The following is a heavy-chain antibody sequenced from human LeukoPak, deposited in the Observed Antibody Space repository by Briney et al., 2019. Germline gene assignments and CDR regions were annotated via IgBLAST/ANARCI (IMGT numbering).Heavy chain of an antibody. CDR3: ARSSGALTYDY. Sequence: GGSLRLSCAASGISFSSNGMHLVRLPPGKGLEWVAVTWYDGSKKYYADSVKGRFTISRDNSKNTLYLQMNSLRAEDTAVYYCARSSGALTYDYWGQGTLVTVSS. J-gene: IGHJ4*02. D-gene: IGHD1-26*01. V-gene: IGHV3-33*01. CDR1: GISFSSNG. CDR2: TWYDGSKK.